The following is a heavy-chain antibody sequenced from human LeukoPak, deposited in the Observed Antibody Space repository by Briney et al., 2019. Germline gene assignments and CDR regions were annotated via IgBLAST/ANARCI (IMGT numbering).Heavy chain of an antibody. CDR1: GGSISIYY. D-gene: IGHD3-22*01. Sequence: SGPTLVNPSETLSLTCTVSGGSISIYYWSWIRQPPGRGLEWIGYIYYSGGTNYNPSLKSRVTISVDTSKNQSSLKLSSVTAADTAVYYCARCGALGSSGYYYFDYWGQGTLVTVSS. J-gene: IGHJ4*02. CDR3: ARCGALGSSGYYYFDY. CDR2: IYYSGGT. V-gene: IGHV4-59*01.